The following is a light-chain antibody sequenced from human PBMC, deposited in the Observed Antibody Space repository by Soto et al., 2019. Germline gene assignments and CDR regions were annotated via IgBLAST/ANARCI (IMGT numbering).Light chain of an antibody. CDR2: GAS. Sequence: DIVMAQARSTLSLSPCEVATLSCRASQSVNIYLAWYQQKPGQAPRLLIYGASSRATGIPDRFSGSGSGTDFTLTISRLEPEDFAVYYCQQYGSSPWTFGQGTKVDI. J-gene: IGKJ1*01. CDR3: QQYGSSPWT. V-gene: IGKV3-20*01. CDR1: QSVNIY.